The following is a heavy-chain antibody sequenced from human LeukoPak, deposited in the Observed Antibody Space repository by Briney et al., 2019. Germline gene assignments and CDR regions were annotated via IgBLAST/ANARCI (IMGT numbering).Heavy chain of an antibody. CDR3: ARGPGTALKYDYYYYYMDV. Sequence: ASVKVSCSSSGYILTNYGIYWVRQARGQGLEWMGWMNPNSGNTGYAQKFQGRVTMTRNTSISTAYMELSSLRSEDTAVYYCARGPGTALKYDYYYYYMDVWGKGTTVTVSS. CDR2: MNPNSGNT. J-gene: IGHJ6*03. CDR1: GYILTNYG. V-gene: IGHV1-8*02. D-gene: IGHD5-18*01.